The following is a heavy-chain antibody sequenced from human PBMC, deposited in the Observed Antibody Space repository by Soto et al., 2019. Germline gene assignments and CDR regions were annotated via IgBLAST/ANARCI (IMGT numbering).Heavy chain of an antibody. CDR3: ATDLRVVPAAKDYYGMDV. V-gene: IGHV1-24*01. Sequence: QVQLVQSGAEVKKPGASVKVSCKVSGYTLTELSMHWVRQAPGKGLEWMGGFDPEDGETIYAQKFQGRVTMTEDTATDTAYMELSSLRSEDTAVYYCATDLRVVPAAKDYYGMDVWGQGSTVTVSS. D-gene: IGHD2-2*01. CDR1: GYTLTELS. CDR2: FDPEDGET. J-gene: IGHJ6*02.